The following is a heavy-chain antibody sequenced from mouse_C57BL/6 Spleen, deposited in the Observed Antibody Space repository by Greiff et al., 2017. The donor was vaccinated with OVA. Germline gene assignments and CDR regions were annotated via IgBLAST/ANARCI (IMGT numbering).Heavy chain of an antibody. V-gene: IGHV14-4*01. CDR3: TSHSNYPAWCTY. J-gene: IGHJ3*01. Sequence: VQLQQSGAELVRPGASVMLSCTASGFNIKDDYMHWVKQRPEQGLEWIGWLAPENGDPEYASKFQGKATIPADTSNNTAYLQLSSLTSEDTAVYYCTSHSNYPAWCTYWGQGTLVTVSA. CDR2: LAPENGDP. D-gene: IGHD2-5*01. CDR1: GFNIKDDY.